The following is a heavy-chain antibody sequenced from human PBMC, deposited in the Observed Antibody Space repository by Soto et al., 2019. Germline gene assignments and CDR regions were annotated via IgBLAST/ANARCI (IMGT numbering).Heavy chain of an antibody. J-gene: IGHJ4*02. Sequence: GGSLRLSCAASGFTFSSYGMHWVRQAPGKGLEWVAVIWYDGSNKYYADSVKGRFTISRDNSKNTLYLQMNSLRAEDTAVYYCARDQGYCSGGSCLFYFDYWGQGTLVTVSP. V-gene: IGHV3-33*01. CDR3: ARDQGYCSGGSCLFYFDY. CDR2: IWYDGSNK. D-gene: IGHD2-15*01. CDR1: GFTFSSYG.